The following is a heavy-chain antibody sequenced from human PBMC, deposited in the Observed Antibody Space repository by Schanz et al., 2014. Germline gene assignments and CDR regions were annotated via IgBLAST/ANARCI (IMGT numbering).Heavy chain of an antibody. Sequence: EVQLLESGGGLGAPGGPLRLPCAPSGFSFSSYPMGWAPQARGKGLEWVSAMNESHSTIYYADPVRGRFTISSDSSKNTLYLQMSSLRADDTAVYYCAKAADWPVTRFDPWGQGTLXTVSS. V-gene: IGHV3-23*01. CDR1: GFSFSSYP. J-gene: IGHJ5*02. D-gene: IGHD3-9*01. CDR3: AKAADWPVTRFDP. CDR2: MNESHSTI.